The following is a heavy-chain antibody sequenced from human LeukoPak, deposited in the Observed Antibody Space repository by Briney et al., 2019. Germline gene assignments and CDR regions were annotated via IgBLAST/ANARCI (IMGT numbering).Heavy chain of an antibody. Sequence: PGGSLKLSCAASGFTFSGSAMHWVRQASGKGREWVGRIRSKANSYATAYAASVKGRFTISRDDSKNTAYLQMNSLKTEDTAVYYCTSYYDSSGYSYDAFDIWGQGTMVTVSS. V-gene: IGHV3-73*01. D-gene: IGHD3-22*01. CDR2: IRSKANSYAT. CDR3: TSYYDSSGYSYDAFDI. CDR1: GFTFSGSA. J-gene: IGHJ3*02.